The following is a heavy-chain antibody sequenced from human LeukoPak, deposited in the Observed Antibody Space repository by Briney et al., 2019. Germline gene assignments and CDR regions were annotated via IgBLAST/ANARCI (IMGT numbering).Heavy chain of an antibody. D-gene: IGHD4-17*01. J-gene: IGHJ6*02. V-gene: IGHV1-2*02. CDR1: GYNFTGYY. CDR2: INPNSGGT. CDR3: ARDRTTVTTGYYGMDV. Sequence: GASVKVSCKASGYNFTGYYMHWVRQAPGQRLEWMGWINPNSGGTNYAQKFQGRVTLTRDTSIITAYMELTRLRSDDTAVYYCARDRTTVTTGYYGMDVWGQGTMVTVSS.